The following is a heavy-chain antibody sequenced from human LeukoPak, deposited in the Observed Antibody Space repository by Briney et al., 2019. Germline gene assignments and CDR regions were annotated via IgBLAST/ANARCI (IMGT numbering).Heavy chain of an antibody. J-gene: IGHJ3*01. CDR3: ARDWGGAFDL. Sequence: GGSLILSCAASGFTFSSYWMHWVRQAPGKGLVWVSRINTDGSTSYADSVKGRFTISRDNAKNTLYLQMNSLRAEDTAVYYCARDWGGAFDLWGQGTMVTVSS. V-gene: IGHV3-74*01. D-gene: IGHD3-10*01. CDR1: GFTFSSYW. CDR2: INTDGST.